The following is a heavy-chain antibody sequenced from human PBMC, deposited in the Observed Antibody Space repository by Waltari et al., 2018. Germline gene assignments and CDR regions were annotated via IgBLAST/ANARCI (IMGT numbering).Heavy chain of an antibody. Sequence: QVQLVESGGGVVQPGRYLRLSCAASGFTFSSYGMHWVRQAPGKGVDWVAVIWYDGSNKYYVDSVKGRFTISRDNSKNTLYLQMNSLRAEDTAVYYCARGVVGGVGPGYWGQGTLVTVSS. CDR1: GFTFSSYG. V-gene: IGHV3-33*01. D-gene: IGHD3-16*01. J-gene: IGHJ4*02. CDR3: ARGVVGGVGPGY. CDR2: IWYDGSNK.